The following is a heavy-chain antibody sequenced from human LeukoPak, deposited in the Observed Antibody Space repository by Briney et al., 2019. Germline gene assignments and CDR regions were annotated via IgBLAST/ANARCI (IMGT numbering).Heavy chain of an antibody. CDR1: GGSISTSSTYY. V-gene: IGHV4-39*01. CDR3: ARHYGP. Sequence: SETLSLTCTVSGGSISTSSTYYWGWIRQPPGKGLEWIGTIYYNGGTYHNPSLKSRVTVSVDTSKNQFSLKLNSVTAADTAVYYCARHYGPWGQGTLVTVSS. J-gene: IGHJ5*02. D-gene: IGHD3-10*01. CDR2: IYYNGGT.